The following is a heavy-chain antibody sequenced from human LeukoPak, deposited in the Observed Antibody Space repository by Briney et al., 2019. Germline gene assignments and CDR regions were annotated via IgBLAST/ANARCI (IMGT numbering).Heavy chain of an antibody. CDR3: ARDSVEMATIEPFDY. V-gene: IGHV3-48*03. CDR2: ISSSGSTI. D-gene: IGHD5-24*01. CDR1: GFTFSSYE. J-gene: IGHJ4*02. Sequence: GGSLRLSCAASGFTFSSYEMNWVRQAPGKGLEWVSYISSSGSTIYYADSVKGRFTISRENAKNSLYLQMNSLRAEDTAVYYCARDSVEMATIEPFDYWGQGTLVTVSS.